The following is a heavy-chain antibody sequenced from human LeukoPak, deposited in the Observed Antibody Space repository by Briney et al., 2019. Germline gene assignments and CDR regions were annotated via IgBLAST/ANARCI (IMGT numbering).Heavy chain of an antibody. J-gene: IGHJ4*02. CDR3: ARTTYYYGSGSFDY. V-gene: IGHV1-18*01. CDR1: GYTFTSYG. CDR2: ISAYNGNT. D-gene: IGHD3-10*01. Sequence: DSVKVSCKASGYTFTSYGISWVRQAPGQGLEWMGWISAYNGNTNYAQKLQGRVTMTTDTSTSTAYMELRSLRSDDTAVYYCARTTYYYGSGSFDYWGQGTLVTVSS.